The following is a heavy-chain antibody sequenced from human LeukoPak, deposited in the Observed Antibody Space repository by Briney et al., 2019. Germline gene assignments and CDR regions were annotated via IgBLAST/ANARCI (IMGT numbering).Heavy chain of an antibody. J-gene: IGHJ4*02. CDR3: ARGLRDYVWGSYRYTIEPFDY. CDR1: FTXXX. Sequence: FTXXXXNWVXXXXGQGLEWMGWMNPNSGNTGYAQKFQGRVTMTRNTSISTAYMELSSLRSEDTAVYYCARGLRDYVWGSYRYTIEPFDYWGQGTLVTVSS. D-gene: IGHD3-16*02. CDR2: MNPNSGNT. V-gene: IGHV1-8*01.